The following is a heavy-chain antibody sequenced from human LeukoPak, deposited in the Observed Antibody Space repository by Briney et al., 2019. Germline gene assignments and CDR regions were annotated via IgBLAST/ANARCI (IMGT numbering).Heavy chain of an antibody. D-gene: IGHD3-10*01. CDR1: GYTFNTFD. Sequence: ASVKLSCKASGYTFNTFDINWVRQAPGQGPEWMGWVNPYNDKTVYAPKFQGRVSISSNNSINTAYMEFSGLKSDDTAVYYCARGRRLRGVTSRPICYYYYMDVWGGGTTVTVSS. V-gene: IGHV1-8*03. CDR2: VNPYNDKT. J-gene: IGHJ6*03. CDR3: ARGRRLRGVTSRPICYYYYMDV.